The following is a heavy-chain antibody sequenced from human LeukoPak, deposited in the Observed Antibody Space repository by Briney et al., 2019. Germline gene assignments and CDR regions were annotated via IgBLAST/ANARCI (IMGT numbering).Heavy chain of an antibody. CDR2: AFVGGDT. V-gene: IGHV3-53*01. CDR3: ARDQLDH. D-gene: IGHD5-24*01. CDR1: GLDVSSTY. Sequence: GGSLRLSCASSGLDVSSTYMSWIRQAPGKGLEWVSAAFVGGDTYYAACVKGRFTLSKDSSRNTMFLQMHGLRPEDTAVYYCARDQLDHWGQGTLVAVSP. J-gene: IGHJ4*02.